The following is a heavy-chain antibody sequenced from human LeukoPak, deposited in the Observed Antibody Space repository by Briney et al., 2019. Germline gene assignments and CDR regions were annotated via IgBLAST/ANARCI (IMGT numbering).Heavy chain of an antibody. Sequence: SETLSLTCTVSGYSISSGYYWGWIRQPPGQALEWIGTTFHSGSPNYNPSLKSRVTISIDTSKNQFSLKLSSVTAADTAFYYCARDAGGDFDYWGQGTLVTVSS. CDR1: GYSISSGYY. V-gene: IGHV4-38-2*02. J-gene: IGHJ4*02. CDR3: ARDAGGDFDY. CDR2: TFHSGSP. D-gene: IGHD2-21*01.